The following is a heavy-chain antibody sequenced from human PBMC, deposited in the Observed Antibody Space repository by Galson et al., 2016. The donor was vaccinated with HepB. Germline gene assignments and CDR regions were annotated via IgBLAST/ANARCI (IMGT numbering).Heavy chain of an antibody. Sequence: TLSLTCNVSGGSISVGHHYWSWIRQHPGKGLEWIGYIYYSGSTYYNPSLKSRLTISVDTSKNQFSLKLRSVTAADTAVYYWARDVVIVLPTATALSYYYYMDVWGKGTTVTVSS. CDR1: GGSISVGHHY. D-gene: IGHD2/OR15-2a*01. CDR2: IYYSGST. V-gene: IGHV4-31*03. CDR3: ARDVVIVLPTATALSYYYYMDV. J-gene: IGHJ6*03.